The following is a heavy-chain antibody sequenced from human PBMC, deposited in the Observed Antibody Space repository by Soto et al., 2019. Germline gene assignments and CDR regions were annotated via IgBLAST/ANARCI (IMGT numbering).Heavy chain of an antibody. CDR3: ARCYCSVGSCYTCWHFDL. CDR1: GYTFADYG. J-gene: IGHJ2*01. D-gene: IGHD2-15*01. CDR2: IGPYNGNT. Sequence: QAQLVQSGAEVKKPGASVKVSCQAGGYTFADYGISWVRQAPGQGLEWMGWIGPYNGNTNYAQNLQDRVTMTTDTSTNTAYMELRSLRSDDTALYYCARCYCSVGSCYTCWHFDLWGRGTLLTDSS. V-gene: IGHV1-18*01.